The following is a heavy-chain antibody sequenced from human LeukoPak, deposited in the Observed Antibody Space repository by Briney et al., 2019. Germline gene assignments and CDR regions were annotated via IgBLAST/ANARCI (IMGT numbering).Heavy chain of an antibody. V-gene: IGHV4-59*01. J-gene: IGHJ5*02. CDR1: GASISNYY. CDR2: IYYNGRT. D-gene: IGHD2-2*01. Sequence: SETLSLTCTVSGASISNYYWSWIRQPPGKGLEWNGYIYYNGRTNYNPSLKSRVTISLDTSKNQFSLKLSSVTAADTAVYYCARGADCSSTSCYGHWFDPWGQGTLVTVSS. CDR3: ARGADCSSTSCYGHWFDP.